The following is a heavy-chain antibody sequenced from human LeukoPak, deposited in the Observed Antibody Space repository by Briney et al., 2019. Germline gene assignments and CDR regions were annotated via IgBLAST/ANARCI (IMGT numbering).Heavy chain of an antibody. CDR3: ARHLIRSYCSSTSCYLNWFDP. V-gene: IGHV4-59*05. Sequence: SETLSLTCTVSGGSISSYYWSWIRQPPGKGLEWIGSIYYSGSTYYNPSLKSRVTISVDTSKNQFSLKLSSVTAADTAVYYCARHLIRSYCSSTSCYLNWFDPWGQGTLVTVSS. D-gene: IGHD2-2*01. CDR2: IYYSGST. CDR1: GGSISSYY. J-gene: IGHJ5*02.